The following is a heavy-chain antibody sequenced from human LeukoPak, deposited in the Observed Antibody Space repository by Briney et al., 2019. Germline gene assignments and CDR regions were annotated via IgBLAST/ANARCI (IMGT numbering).Heavy chain of an antibody. CDR3: ARDEGRGFSDY. D-gene: IGHD3-10*01. Sequence: SETLSLTCTVSGGSISSYYWSWIRQPPGKGLEWIGYIYYSGSTNYNPSLKSRVTISVDTSKNQFSPKLSSVTAADTAVYYCARDEGRGFSDYWGQGTLVTVSS. CDR2: IYYSGST. V-gene: IGHV4-59*01. J-gene: IGHJ4*02. CDR1: GGSISSYY.